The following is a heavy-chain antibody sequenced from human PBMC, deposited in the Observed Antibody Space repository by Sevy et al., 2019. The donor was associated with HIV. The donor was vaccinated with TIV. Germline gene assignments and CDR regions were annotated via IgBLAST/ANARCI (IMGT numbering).Heavy chain of an antibody. CDR1: GMTLSNYG. Sequence: GGSLRLSCAASGMTLSNYGVNWVRQAPGKGLEWVSHISSRSGTIYYADSVKGRFTISRDNAKNTLSLQMNSLRAEDTAVYYCARGGYPRPFDYWGQGTLVTVSS. D-gene: IGHD1-1*01. CDR2: ISSRSGTI. CDR3: ARGGYPRPFDY. V-gene: IGHV3-48*01. J-gene: IGHJ4*02.